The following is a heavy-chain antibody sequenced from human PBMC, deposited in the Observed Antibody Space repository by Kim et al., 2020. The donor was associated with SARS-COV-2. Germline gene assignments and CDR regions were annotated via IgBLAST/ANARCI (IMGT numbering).Heavy chain of an antibody. V-gene: IGHV1-3*01. CDR3: ARELSGGGCGFGCWFDP. CDR1: GYTFTNYA. Sequence: ASVKVSCKSSGYTFTNYAIQWLRQAPGQRPEWMGWINVASGITKYSRNFQGRLTIGRDTSTTSTYMELSRLTSEDTAVYYCARELSGGGCGFGCWFDPWG. J-gene: IGHJ5*02. D-gene: IGHD2-15*01. CDR2: INVASGIT.